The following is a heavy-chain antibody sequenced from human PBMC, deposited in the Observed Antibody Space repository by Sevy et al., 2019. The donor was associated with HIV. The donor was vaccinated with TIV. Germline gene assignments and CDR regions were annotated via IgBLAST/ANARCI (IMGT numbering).Heavy chain of an antibody. CDR1: GFPFTNYW. CDR3: TRDMYGIDY. CDR2: VDNDGSGT. D-gene: IGHD2-8*01. V-gene: IGHV3-74*01. Sequence: GGSLRLSCAASGFPFTNYWMHWVRQAPGKGLVWVSRVDNDGSGTNYADSVKGRFTISRDNAKNTVYLQMNSLRAEDTAVYYCTRDMYGIDYWGQGTLVTVSS. J-gene: IGHJ4*02.